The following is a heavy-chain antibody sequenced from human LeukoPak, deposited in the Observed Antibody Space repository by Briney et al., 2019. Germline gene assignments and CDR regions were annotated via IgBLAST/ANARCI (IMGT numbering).Heavy chain of an antibody. J-gene: IGHJ4*02. CDR2: IGSSSSAI. Sequence: GGSLRLSCAASGFTFSSYSMSWVRQAPGKGLKWVSYIGSSSSAIYYADSVKGRFTISRDNAKNSLYLQMNSLRAEDTAVYYCATLVPAAIWGQGTLVTVSS. CDR3: ATLVPAAI. CDR1: GFTFSSYS. V-gene: IGHV3-48*04. D-gene: IGHD2-2*01.